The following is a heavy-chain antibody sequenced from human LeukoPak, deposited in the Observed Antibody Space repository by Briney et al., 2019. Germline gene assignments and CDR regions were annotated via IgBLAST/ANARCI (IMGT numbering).Heavy chain of an antibody. CDR3: VKGQSGGIYGYGLDAFDI. D-gene: IGHD5-18*01. V-gene: IGHV3-64D*08. CDR2: ISSNGGST. J-gene: IGHJ3*02. CDR1: GFTFSRYV. Sequence: GGSLRLSCSASGFTFSRYVMHWVRQDPGKGLEYVSAISSNGGSTHYADSVKGRFTISRDNSKNTLYLQMSSLRAEDTAVYYCVKGQSGGIYGYGLDAFDIWGQGTMVNVSS.